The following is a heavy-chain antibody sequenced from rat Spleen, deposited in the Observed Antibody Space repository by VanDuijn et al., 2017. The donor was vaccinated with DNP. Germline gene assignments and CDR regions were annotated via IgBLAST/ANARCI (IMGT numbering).Heavy chain of an antibody. CDR2: ISTGGGNT. Sequence: EVQLVESGGGLVQPGRSLKLSCAASGFTFSDYYMAWVRQAPTKGLEWVAYISTGGGNTYYRDSVKGRFTISRDNAKNTQYLQMDSLRSEDTATYYCARHLNDGSYYYGMDAWGQGTSVTVSS. D-gene: IGHD1-12*02. V-gene: IGHV5S13*01. J-gene: IGHJ4*01. CDR3: ARHLNDGSYYYGMDA. CDR1: GFTFSDYY.